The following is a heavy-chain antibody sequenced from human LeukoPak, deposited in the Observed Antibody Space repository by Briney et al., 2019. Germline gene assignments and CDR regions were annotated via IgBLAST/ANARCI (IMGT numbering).Heavy chain of an antibody. CDR2: INSDGSTT. V-gene: IGHV3-74*01. D-gene: IGHD4-23*01. J-gene: IGHJ4*02. CDR1: GFTFSSYW. CDR3: ARDDYGGRGEFDY. Sequence: GSLRLSCAASGFTFSSYWMHWVRQAPGKGLVWVSRINSDGSTTSYADSVKGRFTISRDNAKNTLYLQMNSLRAEDTAVYYCARDDYGGRGEFDYWGQGTLVTVSS.